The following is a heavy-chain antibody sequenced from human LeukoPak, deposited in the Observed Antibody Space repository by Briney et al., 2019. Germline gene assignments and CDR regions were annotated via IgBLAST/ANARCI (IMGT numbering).Heavy chain of an antibody. J-gene: IGHJ5*02. D-gene: IGHD2-2*01. CDR2: INHSGST. Sequence: SETLSLTCAVYGGSFSGYYWSWIRQPPGKGLEWIGEINHSGSTNYNPSLKSRVTISVDTSKNQFSLKLSSVTAADTAVYYCAGRWVVPAGLYNWFDPWGQGTLVTVSS. V-gene: IGHV4-34*01. CDR3: AGRWVVPAGLYNWFDP. CDR1: GGSFSGYY.